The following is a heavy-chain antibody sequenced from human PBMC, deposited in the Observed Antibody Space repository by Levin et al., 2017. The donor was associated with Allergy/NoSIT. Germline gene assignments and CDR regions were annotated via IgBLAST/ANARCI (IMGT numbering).Heavy chain of an antibody. CDR1: GFTFSSHA. Sequence: GGSLRLSCAASGFTFSSHAMSWVRQAPGKGLEWVSTISSGGGTTYYADSVKGRFTISRDNSKNTLYLQMNSLRAEDTAVYSCARKDGGTYRPFDYWGQGTLVTVSS. J-gene: IGHJ4*02. CDR3: ARKDGGTYRPFDY. D-gene: IGHD3-16*02. CDR2: ISSGGGTT. V-gene: IGHV3-23*01.